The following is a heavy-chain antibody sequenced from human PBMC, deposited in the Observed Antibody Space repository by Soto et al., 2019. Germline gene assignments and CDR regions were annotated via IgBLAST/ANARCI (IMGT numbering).Heavy chain of an antibody. CDR1: GYTFTGYY. CDR2: INPNSGGT. J-gene: IGHJ4*02. Sequence: GASVKVSCKASGYTFTGYYMHWVRQAPGQGLEWMGWINPNSGGTNYAQKFQGWVTMTRDTSISTAYMELSRLRSDDTAVYYCARARSGYDLRYYFDYWGQGTLVTVSS. CDR3: ARARSGYDLRYYFDY. V-gene: IGHV1-2*04. D-gene: IGHD5-12*01.